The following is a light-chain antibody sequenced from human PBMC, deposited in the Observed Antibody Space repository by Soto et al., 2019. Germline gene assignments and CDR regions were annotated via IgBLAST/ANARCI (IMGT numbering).Light chain of an antibody. Sequence: QSALTQPASVSGSPGQSITISCTGTSSDVGGYNYVSWYQQHPGKAPKLMIYEVSNRPSGFSNRFSGSKSGNTASLTISGLQAEDEADYYCSSYTTSSTHWVFGGGTKPTVL. J-gene: IGLJ3*02. V-gene: IGLV2-14*01. CDR2: EVS. CDR3: SSYTTSSTHWV. CDR1: SSDVGGYNY.